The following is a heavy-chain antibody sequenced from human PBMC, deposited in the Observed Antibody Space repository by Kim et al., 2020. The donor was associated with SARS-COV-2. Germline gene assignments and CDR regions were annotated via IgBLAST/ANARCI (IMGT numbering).Heavy chain of an antibody. CDR1: GGSFSGYY. CDR2: INHSGST. J-gene: IGHJ4*02. V-gene: IGHV4-34*01. CDR3: SRAGDMSSRYFDY. Sequence: SETLSLTCAVYGGSFSGYYWSWIRQPPGKGLEWIGEINHSGSTNYNPSLKSRVTISVDTSKNQFSLKLSSVTAADTAVYYCSRAGDMSSRYFDYWGQGTL. D-gene: IGHD6-13*01.